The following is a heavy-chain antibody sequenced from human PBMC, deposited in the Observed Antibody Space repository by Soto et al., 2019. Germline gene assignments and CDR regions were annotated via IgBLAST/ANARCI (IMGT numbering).Heavy chain of an antibody. CDR3: ARQAWGSPETAXDI. Sequence: PSETLSLTCTVSGGSINSGDYYWGWTRQPPGKGLEWIGSIYQSGSTYYNPSLKSRVTISVDTSKNHFSLKLSSVTAADTALYYCARQAWGSPETAXDIWGQGTTVTVSS. CDR1: GGSINSGDYY. CDR2: IYQSGST. V-gene: IGHV4-39*01. D-gene: IGHD7-27*01. J-gene: IGHJ3*02.